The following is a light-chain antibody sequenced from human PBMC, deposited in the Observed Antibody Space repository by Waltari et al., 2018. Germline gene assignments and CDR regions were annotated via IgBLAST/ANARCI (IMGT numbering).Light chain of an antibody. J-gene: IGLJ3*02. CDR2: GKR. CDR1: SSNIGAGYD. CDR3: QSYDSSLSGSWV. V-gene: IGLV1-40*01. Sequence: QSVLTQPPSVSGAPGQRVTISCTGSSSNIGAGYDVHWYQQLPGTAPKLLIYGKRIRPSGVPARVSGSKSGTSASLAITGLQAEDEADYYCQSYDSSLSGSWVFGGGTKLTVL.